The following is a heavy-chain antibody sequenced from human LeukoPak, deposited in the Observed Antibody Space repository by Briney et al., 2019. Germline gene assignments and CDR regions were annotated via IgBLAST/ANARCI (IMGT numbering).Heavy chain of an antibody. CDR3: ARRESTTMVRGGVDY. Sequence: GVCLRLSCAASGFTFTKYSMHWVRQTPGKGLEWVAYISSGSTTIYYTDSVKGRFTISRDNAKNSLYLQMNSLRAEDTAVYYCARRESTTMVRGGVDYWGQGTLVTVSS. D-gene: IGHD3-10*01. CDR2: ISSGSTTI. J-gene: IGHJ4*02. CDR1: GFTFTKYS. V-gene: IGHV3-48*01.